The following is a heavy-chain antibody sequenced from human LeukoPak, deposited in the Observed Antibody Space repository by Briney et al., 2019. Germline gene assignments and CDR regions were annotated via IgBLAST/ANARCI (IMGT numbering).Heavy chain of an antibody. D-gene: IGHD3-3*01. CDR1: GYTFTSYG. CDR2: ISAYNGNT. V-gene: IGHV1-18*01. Sequence: ASVKVSCKASGYTFTSYGISWVRQAPGQGLEWMGWISAYNGNTNYAQKLQGRVTMTTDTSTSTAYMELRSLRSDDTAVYYCARYPTSITIFGVVIPSYFDYWGQGTLVTVSS. J-gene: IGHJ4*02. CDR3: ARYPTSITIFGVVIPSYFDY.